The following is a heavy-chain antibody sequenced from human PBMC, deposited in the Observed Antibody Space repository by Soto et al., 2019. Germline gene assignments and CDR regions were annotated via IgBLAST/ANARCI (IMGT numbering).Heavy chain of an antibody. CDR1: GFTFSNYC. Sequence: GGSMRLSCAASGFTFSNYCIHLVRQAPGKGLEWVAFISYDGSNEYYADSVKGRFTISRDNSKNTLYLQMNSLKTEDTAVYYCTDCGATNFDCWGQGTLVTVSS. CDR2: ISYDGSNE. V-gene: IGHV3-30*03. D-gene: IGHD2-21*01. J-gene: IGHJ4*02. CDR3: TDCGATNFDC.